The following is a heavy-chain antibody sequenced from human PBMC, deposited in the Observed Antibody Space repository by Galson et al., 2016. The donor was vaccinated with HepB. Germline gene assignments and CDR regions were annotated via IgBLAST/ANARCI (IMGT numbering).Heavy chain of an antibody. CDR3: ARDISSADAFDI. CDR2: IYYSGST. V-gene: IGHV4-31*03. CDR1: GGSISSGAYY. Sequence: TLSLTCTVSGGSISSGAYYWSWIRQHPGKGLEWIGHIYYSGSTYYHPSLKSRVTISVDTSKNQFSLKLSSVTAADTAVYYCARDISSADAFDIWGQGTMVTVSS. D-gene: IGHD3-9*01. J-gene: IGHJ3*02.